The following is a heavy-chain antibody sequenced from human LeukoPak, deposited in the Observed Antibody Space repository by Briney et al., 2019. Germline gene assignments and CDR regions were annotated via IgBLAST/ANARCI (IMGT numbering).Heavy chain of an antibody. CDR2: IRYDGNIK. V-gene: IGHV3-30*02. CDR3: AKPTSLKDANYGLTVTNY. CDR1: GFNFSAYG. Sequence: PGGSLRLSCAASGFNFSAYGMHWVRQAPGKGLEWVTFIRYDGNIKYYADSVKGRFTISRDNSKNTLDLQMNSLRVEATAVYYCAKPTSLKDANYGLTVTNYWGQGILVTVSS. D-gene: IGHD3-10*01. J-gene: IGHJ4*02.